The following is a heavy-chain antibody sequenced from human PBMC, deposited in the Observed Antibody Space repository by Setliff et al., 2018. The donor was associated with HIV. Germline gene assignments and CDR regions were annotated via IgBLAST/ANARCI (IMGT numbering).Heavy chain of an antibody. V-gene: IGHV4-4*07. CDR2: IYTSGST. J-gene: IGHJ1*01. CDR1: GGSISSYY. D-gene: IGHD2-15*01. CDR3: ARDPYCSGDGCFRYYQH. Sequence: SETLSLTCTVSGGSISSYYWSWIRQPAGKGLEWIGRIYTSGSTNYNPSLKSRVTMSVDTSKNQFSLKLNSVTAADTAVYFCARDPYCSGDGCFRYYQHWGRGTLVTVSS.